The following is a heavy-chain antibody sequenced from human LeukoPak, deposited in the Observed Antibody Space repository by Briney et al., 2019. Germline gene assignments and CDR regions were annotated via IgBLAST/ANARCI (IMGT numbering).Heavy chain of an antibody. Sequence: SVKVSCKASGGTFRSYAITWVRQAPGQGLEWMGGIIPIFGSANYAQKFQGRVTITADESTTTGYMELSSLRSEDTAVYYCARVRVSGGGFGDYDEVDWGQGTLVTVSS. J-gene: IGHJ4*02. CDR3: ARVRVSGGGFGDYDEVD. D-gene: IGHD4-17*01. V-gene: IGHV1-69*13. CDR2: IIPIFGSA. CDR1: GGTFRSYA.